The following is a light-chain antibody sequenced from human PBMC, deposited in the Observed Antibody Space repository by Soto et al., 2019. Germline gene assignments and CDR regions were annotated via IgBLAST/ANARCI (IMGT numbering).Light chain of an antibody. V-gene: IGLV8-61*01. J-gene: IGLJ3*02. CDR2: SSN. CDR3: ALYMGSGIWE. CDR1: SGSVSTNYY. Sequence: QTVVTQEPSFSVAPGGTVTLTCGLSSGSVSTNYYPSWYQQTPGQAPRTLMHSSNTRSSGVPDRFSGSILGNKAALTITGAQADDEAYYYCALYMGSGIWEFGGGTKLTVL.